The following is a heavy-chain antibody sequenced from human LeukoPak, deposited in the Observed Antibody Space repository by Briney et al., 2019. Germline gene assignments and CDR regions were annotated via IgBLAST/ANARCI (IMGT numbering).Heavy chain of an antibody. D-gene: IGHD2-15*01. J-gene: IGHJ4*02. CDR1: GYTFTSYD. CDR2: MSPNSGDT. Sequence: ASVKVSCKASGYTFTSYDFNWVRQATGQRPEWMGWMSPNSGDTGYAQKFQDRVTMTRNTSISTAYMELSSLRSDDTAVYYCARERAVQGYCSGGRCYINDYWGQGTLVTVSS. CDR3: ARERAVQGYCSGGRCYINDY. V-gene: IGHV1-8*01.